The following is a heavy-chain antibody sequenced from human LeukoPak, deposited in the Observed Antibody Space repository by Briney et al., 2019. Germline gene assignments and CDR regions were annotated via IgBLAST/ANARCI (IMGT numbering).Heavy chain of an antibody. CDR1: GFTVSSNY. D-gene: IGHD1-26*01. CDR2: IYSGGST. V-gene: IGHV3-66*01. J-gene: IGHJ4*02. Sequence: GGSPRLSCAASGFTVSSNYMSWVRQAPGKGLEWVSVIYSGGSTYYADSVKGRFTISRDNSKNTLYLQMNSLRAEDTAVYYCAREVGATNFDYWGQGTLVTVSS. CDR3: AREVGATNFDY.